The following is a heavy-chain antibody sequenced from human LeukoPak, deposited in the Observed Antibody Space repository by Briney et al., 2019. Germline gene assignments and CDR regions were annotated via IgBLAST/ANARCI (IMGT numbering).Heavy chain of an antibody. CDR1: GGTFSSYA. J-gene: IGHJ4*01. Sequence: ASVKVSCKASGGTFSSYAISWVRQAPGQGLEWMGRIIPIFGTANYAQKFQGRVTITTDESTSTAYMELSSLRSEDTAVYYCARGEAFGYCGGDGCPYYFDYWGHGTLVTVSS. V-gene: IGHV1-69*05. CDR3: ARGEAFGYCGGDGCPYYFDY. CDR2: IIPIFGTA. D-gene: IGHD2-21*02.